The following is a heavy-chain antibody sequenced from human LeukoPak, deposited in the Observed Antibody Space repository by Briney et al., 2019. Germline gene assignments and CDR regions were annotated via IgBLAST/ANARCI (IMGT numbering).Heavy chain of an antibody. D-gene: IGHD6-13*01. V-gene: IGHV3-30*02. CDR3: AKDLSSSVASAFDY. Sequence: GGSLRLSCAASGFTFSSYGMHWVRQAPGKGLEWVSFIRNDGSNKYYADSVKGRFTISRDNSKNTLYLQMNSLRAEDTAVYYCAKDLSSSVASAFDYWGQGTLVTVSS. CDR2: IRNDGSNK. J-gene: IGHJ4*02. CDR1: GFTFSSYG.